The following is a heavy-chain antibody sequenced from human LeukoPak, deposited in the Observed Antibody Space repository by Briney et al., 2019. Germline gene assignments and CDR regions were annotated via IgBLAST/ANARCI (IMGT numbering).Heavy chain of an antibody. CDR1: GFTFSSYA. CDR3: ARGLNSWFGQDYYYYMDV. CDR2: ISSNGGST. Sequence: PGKSLRLSCAASGFTFSSYAMHWVRQAPGKGLEYVSAISSNGGSTYYANSVKGRFTISRDNSKNTLYLQMGSLRAEDMAVYYCARGLNSWFGQDYYYYMDVWGKGTTVTVSS. V-gene: IGHV3-64*01. J-gene: IGHJ6*03. D-gene: IGHD3-10*01.